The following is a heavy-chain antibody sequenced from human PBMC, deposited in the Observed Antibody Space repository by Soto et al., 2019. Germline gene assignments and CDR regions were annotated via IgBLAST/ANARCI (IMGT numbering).Heavy chain of an antibody. J-gene: IGHJ6*02. V-gene: IGHV6-1*01. CDR3: ARWAGVSAAAGSYYYDGMDV. Sequence: SQTLSLTCAISGDSVSSNSAAWNWIRQSPSRGLEWLGRTYYRSKWYNDYAVSVKSRITINPDTSKNQFSLQLNSVTPEDTAVYYCARWAGVSAAAGSYYYDGMDVWGQGTTVTVSS. CDR2: TYYRSKWYN. CDR1: GDSVSSNSAA. D-gene: IGHD6-13*01.